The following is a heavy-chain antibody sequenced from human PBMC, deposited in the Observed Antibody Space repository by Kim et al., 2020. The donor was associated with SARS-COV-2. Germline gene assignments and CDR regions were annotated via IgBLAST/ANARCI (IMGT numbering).Heavy chain of an antibody. J-gene: IGHJ5*02. CDR3: ARSGNRYYGSGSYYTTYWFDP. Sequence: RFTISRDNSKNTLYLQMNSLRAEDTAVYYCARSGNRYYGSGSYYTTYWFDPWGQGTLVTVSS. D-gene: IGHD3-10*01. V-gene: IGHV3-30*01.